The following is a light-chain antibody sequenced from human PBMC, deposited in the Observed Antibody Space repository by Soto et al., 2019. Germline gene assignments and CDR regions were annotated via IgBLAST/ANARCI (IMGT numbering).Light chain of an antibody. CDR1: QSIDTW. Sequence: DIPMTQSPSTLSASVGDRVTITCRASQSIDTWLAWYQQKPGKAPKVLIYKASSLESGVPSRFSGSGSGTECTLTISSLQPDDFATYYCQQYSSYPWTFGQGTKVELK. CDR3: QQYSSYPWT. V-gene: IGKV1-5*03. CDR2: KAS. J-gene: IGKJ1*01.